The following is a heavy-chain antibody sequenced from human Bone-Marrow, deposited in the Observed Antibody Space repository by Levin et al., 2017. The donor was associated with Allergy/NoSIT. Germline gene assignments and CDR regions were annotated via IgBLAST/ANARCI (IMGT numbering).Heavy chain of an antibody. D-gene: IGHD4-17*01. CDR1: GFTFTYYA. V-gene: IGHV3-23*01. Sequence: PGESLKISCAASGFTFTYYAMNWGRQAPGKGLEWVAGISDSGSDTYYAASVKGRFSISRDKSKNTLYLQMSSLRVDDPAVYYCAKYVTSGPPYALDIWGQGTMVTVSS. J-gene: IGHJ3*02. CDR3: AKYVTSGPPYALDI. CDR2: ISDSGSDT.